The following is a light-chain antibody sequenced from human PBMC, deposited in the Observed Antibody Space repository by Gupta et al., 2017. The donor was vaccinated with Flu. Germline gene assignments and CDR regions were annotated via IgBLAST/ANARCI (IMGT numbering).Light chain of an antibody. CDR2: ANT. CDR3: QSYDGRLSGSL. CDR1: SPNIGAGYH. V-gene: IGLV1-40*01. J-gene: IGLJ2*01. Sequence: QSVLTQPPSVSGAPGQRVTISCTGSSPNIGAGYHVHWYQQLPGAAPKLLIYANTNRPSGVPDRFAGSQSGTSASLAITGLQAEDEADYYCQSYDGRLSGSLLGGGTKLTGL.